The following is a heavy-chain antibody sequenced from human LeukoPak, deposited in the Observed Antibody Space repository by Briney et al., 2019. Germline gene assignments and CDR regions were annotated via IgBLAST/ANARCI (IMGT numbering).Heavy chain of an antibody. J-gene: IGHJ4*02. V-gene: IGHV5-51*01. CDR2: IYTGDSDT. CDR1: GYTFTSYF. Sequence: GESLKISCQASGYTFTSYFIGWVRQMPGKGLEWMGIIYTGDSDTRYSPSLQGQVTISVDKSITTAYLQWSSLKASDTAMYYCARPIAAAGTDLGYWGQGTLVTVSS. CDR3: ARPIAAAGTDLGY. D-gene: IGHD6-13*01.